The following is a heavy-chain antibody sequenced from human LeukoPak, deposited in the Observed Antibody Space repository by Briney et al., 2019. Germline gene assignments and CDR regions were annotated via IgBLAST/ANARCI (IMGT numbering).Heavy chain of an antibody. J-gene: IGHJ4*02. CDR2: TSGNGATT. CDR3: AKGCYYDSSGYCCLDY. CDR1: GFTFSSYA. D-gene: IGHD3-22*01. Sequence: PRGSRRLSCAASGFTFSSYAMSWVHQAPGKGLEWVSGTSGNGATTYYADSVKGRFTISRDNSKNTLYLQMNSLRAEDTAVYHCAKGCYYDSSGYCCLDYWGQGTLVTVSS. V-gene: IGHV3-23*01.